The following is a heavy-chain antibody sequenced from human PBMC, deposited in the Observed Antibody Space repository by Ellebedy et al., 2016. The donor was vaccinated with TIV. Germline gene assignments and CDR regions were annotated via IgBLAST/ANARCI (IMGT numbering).Heavy chain of an antibody. CDR2: IYYSGST. D-gene: IGHD3-10*01. CDR3: ARDRWFGGEWD. J-gene: IGHJ4*02. V-gene: IGHV4-61*01. Sequence: MPGGSLRLSCTVSGGPISSSTSYWGWIRQPPGKGLEWIGYIYYSGSTKYNPSLKSRVTISIDTSKNQFSLNLSSVTAADTAVYYCARDRWFGGEWDWGQGTLVTVSS. CDR1: GGPISSSTSY.